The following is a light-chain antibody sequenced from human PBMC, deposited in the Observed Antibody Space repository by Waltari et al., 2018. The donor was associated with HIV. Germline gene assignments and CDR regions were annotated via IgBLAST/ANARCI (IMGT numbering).Light chain of an antibody. V-gene: IGLV2-11*01. J-gene: IGLJ1*01. Sequence: QSALTQPRSVSGSPGQSVTISCTGTSSDVGGYNYVSWYQQHPGKVPKLMIYDVSKRPSGVPDRFPGSKSGNTASLTISGLQAEDEADYYCCSYAGSSYVFGTGTKVTVL. CDR3: CSYAGSSYV. CDR1: SSDVGGYNY. CDR2: DVS.